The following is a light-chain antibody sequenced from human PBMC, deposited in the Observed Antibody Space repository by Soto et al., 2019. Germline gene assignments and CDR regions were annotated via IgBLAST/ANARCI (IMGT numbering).Light chain of an antibody. CDR3: AAWDDSLNGPV. V-gene: IGLV1-36*01. CDR2: YDD. J-gene: IGLJ2*01. Sequence: QSVLTQPPSVSDAPGQRVTISCSGSSSNIGNNAVNWYQQLPGKAPKLLIYYDDVLPSGVSDRFSGSKSGTSASLAISGLQSEDEADYYCAAWDDSLNGPVFGGGTKLTVL. CDR1: SSNIGNNA.